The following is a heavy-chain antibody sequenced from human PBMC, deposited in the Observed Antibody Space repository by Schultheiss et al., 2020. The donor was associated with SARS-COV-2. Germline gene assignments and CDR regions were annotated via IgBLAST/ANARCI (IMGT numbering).Heavy chain of an antibody. CDR2: IIPIFGTA. D-gene: IGHD4-17*01. Sequence: SVKVSCKASGGTFSSYAISWVRQAPGQGLEWMGGIIPIFGTANYAQKFQGRVTMTTDTSTSTAYMELRSLRSDDTAVYYCAREDYGDLGGWFDPWGQGTLVTVSS. J-gene: IGHJ5*02. CDR1: GGTFSSYA. CDR3: AREDYGDLGGWFDP. V-gene: IGHV1-69*05.